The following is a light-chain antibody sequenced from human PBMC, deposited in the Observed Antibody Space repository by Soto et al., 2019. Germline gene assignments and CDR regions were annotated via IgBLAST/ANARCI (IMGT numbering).Light chain of an antibody. Sequence: EIVLTQSPATLSLSPGERATLSCRASQSVSSYLAWYQQKPGQAPRLLIYDASNRATGIPARFSGSGSGTDFTLTISSLEREEFAVYYCQQRSNWPQLTFGGGTKVEIK. CDR2: DAS. CDR3: QQRSNWPQLT. V-gene: IGKV3-11*01. CDR1: QSVSSY. J-gene: IGKJ4*01.